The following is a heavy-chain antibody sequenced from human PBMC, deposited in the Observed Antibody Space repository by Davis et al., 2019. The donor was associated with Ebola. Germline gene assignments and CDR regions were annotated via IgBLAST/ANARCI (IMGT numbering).Heavy chain of an antibody. V-gene: IGHV4-59*03. Sequence: PGGSLRLSCTVSGVSISRHYWSWIRQPPGKRLEWIGSIYYTGSAYYNSSLASRATISVDTSKNQFSLKLTSVTAADTAMYYCSERGSSVWGQGTLVTLSS. CDR3: SERGSSV. J-gene: IGHJ4*02. D-gene: IGHD3-10*01. CDR1: GVSISRHY. CDR2: IYYTGSA.